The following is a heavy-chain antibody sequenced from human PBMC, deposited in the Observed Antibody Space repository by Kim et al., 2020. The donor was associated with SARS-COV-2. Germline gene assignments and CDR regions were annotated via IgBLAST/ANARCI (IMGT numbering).Heavy chain of an antibody. CDR1: GGSFSGYY. CDR3: ARGRPPLSDDSSGYVYWYFDL. J-gene: IGHJ2*01. CDR2: INHSGST. D-gene: IGHD3-22*01. V-gene: IGHV4-34*01. Sequence: SETLSLTCAVYGGSFSGYYWSWIRQPPGKGLEWIGEINHSGSTNYNPSLKSRVTISVDTSKNQFSLKLSSVTAADTAVYYCARGRPPLSDDSSGYVYWYFDLWGRGTLVTVSS.